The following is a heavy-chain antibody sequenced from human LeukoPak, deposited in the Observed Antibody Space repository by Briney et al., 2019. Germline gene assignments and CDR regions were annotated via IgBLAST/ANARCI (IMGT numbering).Heavy chain of an antibody. D-gene: IGHD3-16*02. CDR1: GGSISSSSYY. V-gene: IGHV4-61*05. J-gene: IGHJ4*02. Sequence: SETLSLTCTVSGGSISSSSYYWGWIRQPPGKGLEWIGYIYYSGNTNYNPSLKSRVTISVDTSKNQFSLELSSVTAADTAVYYCARVMTAFGGVIGFDYWGQGTLVTVSS. CDR3: ARVMTAFGGVIGFDY. CDR2: IYYSGNT.